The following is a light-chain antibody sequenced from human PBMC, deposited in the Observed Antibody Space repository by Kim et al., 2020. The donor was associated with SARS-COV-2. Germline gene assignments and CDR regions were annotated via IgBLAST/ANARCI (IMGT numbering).Light chain of an antibody. CDR1: NIGSKS. CDR2: YDS. V-gene: IGLV3-21*04. J-gene: IGLJ3*02. Sequence: SYELTQPPSVSVAPGKTARITCGGHNIGSKSVHWYQQKPGQAPVLVIYYDSDRPSGIPERFSGSNSGNTATLTISRVAAGDEADYYCPVWDSSSDLRVFG. CDR3: PVWDSSSDLRV.